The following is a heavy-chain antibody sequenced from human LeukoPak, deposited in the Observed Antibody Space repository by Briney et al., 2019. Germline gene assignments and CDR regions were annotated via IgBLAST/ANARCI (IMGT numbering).Heavy chain of an antibody. J-gene: IGHJ5*02. CDR1: GFTFSSYA. D-gene: IGHD3-10*01. CDR3: ASTIRGVRPWNWFDP. CDR2: ISGSGGST. Sequence: GGSLRLSCAASGFTFSSYAMSWVRQAPGKGLEWFSAISGSGGSTYYADSVKGRFTISRDNSKNTLYLQMNSLRAEDTAVYYCASTIRGVRPWNWFDPWGQGTLVTVSS. V-gene: IGHV3-23*01.